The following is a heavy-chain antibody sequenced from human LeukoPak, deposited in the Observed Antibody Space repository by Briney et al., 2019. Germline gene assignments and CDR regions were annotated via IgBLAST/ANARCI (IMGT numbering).Heavy chain of an antibody. CDR3: RAVAVSFDY. CDR2: ISYDGSNK. CDR1: GFTFSSYG. V-gene: IGHV3-30*03. J-gene: IGHJ4*02. D-gene: IGHD6-19*01. Sequence: GRSLRLSCAASGFTFSSYGMHWVRQAPGKGLEWVAVISYDGSNKYYADSVKGRFTISRDSSKNTLYLQMNSLRAEDTAVYYCRAVAVSFDYWGQGTLVTVSS.